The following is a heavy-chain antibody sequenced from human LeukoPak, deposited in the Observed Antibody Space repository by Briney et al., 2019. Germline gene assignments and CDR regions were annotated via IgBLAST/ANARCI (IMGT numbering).Heavy chain of an antibody. D-gene: IGHD2/OR15-2a*01. Sequence: SETLSLTCVVSGASVSTSHWNWIRQVPGKGLEWIGCLSYTGKTDYNPSLTGRVTISFGTSENQVSLKLRSVSAADPGVYYCSEGYFAPFAHWGQGARVTVSS. CDR2: LSYTGKT. CDR3: SEGYFAPFAH. J-gene: IGHJ4*02. CDR1: GASVSTSH. V-gene: IGHV4-59*02.